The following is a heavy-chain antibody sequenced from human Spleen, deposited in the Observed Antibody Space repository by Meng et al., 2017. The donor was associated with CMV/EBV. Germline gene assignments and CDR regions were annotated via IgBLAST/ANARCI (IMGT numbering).Heavy chain of an antibody. CDR2: VYHRGDT. D-gene: IGHD1-7*01. Sequence: QVQLQESGPGLVKPSGTLSLTCTVSGDSSSSDIWLSWVRQPPGKGLEWIGEVYHRGDTNYNPSLKSRVDISVDKSKNQFYLSLFSVTAADTAVYYCGRDQGRELINHWGQGTLVTVSS. CDR3: GRDQGRELINH. CDR1: GDSSSSDIW. V-gene: IGHV4-4*02. J-gene: IGHJ4*02.